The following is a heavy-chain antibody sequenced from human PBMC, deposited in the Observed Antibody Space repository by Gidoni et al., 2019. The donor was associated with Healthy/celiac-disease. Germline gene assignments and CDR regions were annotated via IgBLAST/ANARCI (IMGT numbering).Heavy chain of an antibody. J-gene: IGHJ4*02. CDR3: ARHSSAAGLAGGDY. V-gene: IGHV5-10-1*01. D-gene: IGHD6-13*01. Sequence: PSFQGHVTISADKSISTAYLQWSSLKASDTAMYYCARHSSAAGLAGGDYWGQGTLVTVSS.